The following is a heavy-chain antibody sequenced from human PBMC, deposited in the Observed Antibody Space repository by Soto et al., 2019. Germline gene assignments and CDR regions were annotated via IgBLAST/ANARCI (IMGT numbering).Heavy chain of an antibody. CDR3: LRERWGDY. D-gene: IGHD1-26*01. CDR1: GFTFSSYW. V-gene: IGHV3-7*01. CDR2: IKEDGSAK. J-gene: IGHJ4*02. Sequence: EVQLVESGGGLVQPGGSLRLSCAASGFTFSSYWMTWVRQAPGKGLEWVANIKEDGSAKYYLDSVKGRFTISRDNAKSLLYLQMNSLRADDSAVYYCLRERWGDYWGQGTLVSVSS.